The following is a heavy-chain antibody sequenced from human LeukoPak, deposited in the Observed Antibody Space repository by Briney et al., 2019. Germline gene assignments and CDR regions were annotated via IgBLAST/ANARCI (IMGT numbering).Heavy chain of an antibody. J-gene: IGHJ4*02. CDR3: ARAPLWVLTGYHFDY. CDR1: GGSFSGYC. V-gene: IGHV4-34*01. CDR2: INHSGST. Sequence: SETLSLTCGVYGGSFSGYCCSWIRQPPGKGLEWIGEINHSGSTNYNPSLKSRVTISVDTSKNQFSLKLSSVTAADTAVYYCARAPLWVLTGYHFDYWGQGTLVTVSS. D-gene: IGHD3-9*01.